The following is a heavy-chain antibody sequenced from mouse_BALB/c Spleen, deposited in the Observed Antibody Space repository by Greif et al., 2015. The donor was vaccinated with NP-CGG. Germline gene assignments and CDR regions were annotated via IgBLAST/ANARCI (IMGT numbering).Heavy chain of an antibody. CDR3: ARSGDGYYNYAMDY. Sequence: EVMLVESGGGLVQPGGSRKLSCAASGFTFSSFGMHWVRQAPEKGLEWVAYISSGSSTIYYADTVKGRFTISRDNPKNTLFLQMTSLRSEDTAMYYCARSGDGYYNYAMDYWGQGTSVTVSS. V-gene: IGHV5-17*02. J-gene: IGHJ4*01. D-gene: IGHD2-3*01. CDR1: GFTFSSFG. CDR2: ISSGSSTI.